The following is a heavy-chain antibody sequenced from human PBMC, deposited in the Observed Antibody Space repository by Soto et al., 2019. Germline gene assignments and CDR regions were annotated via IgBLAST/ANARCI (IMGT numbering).Heavy chain of an antibody. J-gene: IGHJ5*02. CDR2: IYYSGST. D-gene: IGHD2-2*03. CDR3: ARERVGSNWFDP. CDR1: GGSISSGGYY. V-gene: IGHV4-31*03. Sequence: SETLSLTCTVSGGSISSGGYYWSWIRQHPGKGLEWIGYIYYSGSTYYNPSLKSRVTISVDTSKNQFSLKLSSVTAADTAVYYCARERVGSNWFDPWGRGTLVTVSS.